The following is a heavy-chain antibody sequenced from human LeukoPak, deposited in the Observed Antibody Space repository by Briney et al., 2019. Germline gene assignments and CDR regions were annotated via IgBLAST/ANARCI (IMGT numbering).Heavy chain of an antibody. CDR1: GGSISSYY. CDR2: IYYSGST. V-gene: IGHV4-39*01. CDR3: ARPSIVGATGGDY. J-gene: IGHJ4*02. Sequence: SETLSLTCTVSGGSISSYYWSWIRQPPGKGLEWIGSIYYSGSTYYNPSLKSRVTISVDTSKNQFSLKLSSVTAADTAVYYCARPSIVGATGGDYWGQGTLVTVSS. D-gene: IGHD1-26*01.